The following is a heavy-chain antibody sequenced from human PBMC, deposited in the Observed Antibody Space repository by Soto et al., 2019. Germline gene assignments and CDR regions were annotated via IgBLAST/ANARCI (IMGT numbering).Heavy chain of an antibody. J-gene: IGHJ4*02. Sequence: PGQPLKISCKGSRYSFAGHWITRVRQKPGKALEWMGRIDPSDSQTYYSPSFRGHVTISVTKSITTVFLQWSSLRASDTAMYYCARQIYDSDTGPNFQYYFDSWGQGTPVTVSS. CDR3: ARQIYDSDTGPNFQYYFDS. CDR1: RYSFAGHW. CDR2: IDPSDSQT. D-gene: IGHD3-22*01. V-gene: IGHV5-10-1*01.